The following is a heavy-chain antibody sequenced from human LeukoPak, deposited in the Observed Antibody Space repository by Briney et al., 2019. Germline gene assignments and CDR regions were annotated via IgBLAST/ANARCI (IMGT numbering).Heavy chain of an antibody. CDR3: ARPYFDFWSVGY. J-gene: IGHJ4*02. V-gene: IGHV3-7*01. CDR2: IKEDGSEK. Sequence: GGSLRLSCAASGFTFSSYWMTWVRQAPGKGLEWVANIKEDGSEKFYVGSVKGRFTISRDNAKNSLSLQMDSLRAEDTAVYYCARPYFDFWSVGYWGQGTLVTVSS. CDR1: GFTFSSYW. D-gene: IGHD3-3*01.